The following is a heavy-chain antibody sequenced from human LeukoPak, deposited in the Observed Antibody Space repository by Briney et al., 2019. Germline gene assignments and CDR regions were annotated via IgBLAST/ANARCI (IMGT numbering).Heavy chain of an antibody. Sequence: ASVKVSCKASGYTFTGYYMHWVRQAPGQGLEWMGWINPNSGGTNYAQKFQGRVTMTRDTSISTAYMELRSLRSDDTAVYYCARGRPHDYGDYVWNYWGQGTLVTVSS. J-gene: IGHJ4*02. CDR3: ARGRPHDYGDYVWNY. CDR1: GYTFTGYY. V-gene: IGHV1-2*02. CDR2: INPNSGGT. D-gene: IGHD4-17*01.